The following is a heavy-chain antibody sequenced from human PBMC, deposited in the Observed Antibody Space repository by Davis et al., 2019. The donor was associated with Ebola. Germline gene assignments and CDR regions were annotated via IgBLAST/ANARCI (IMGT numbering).Heavy chain of an antibody. D-gene: IGHD3-3*01. CDR3: AKAHVRFLEWLLLNGYFDY. CDR2: IKQDGSDK. CDR1: GFTFSSYW. Sequence: PGGSLRLSCAASGFTFSSYWMSWVRQAPGKGLEWVANIKQDGSDKNYVDSVKGRFTISRDNAKNSLYLQMNSLRAEDTAVYYCAKAHVRFLEWLLLNGYFDYWGQGTLVTVSS. J-gene: IGHJ4*02. V-gene: IGHV3-7*03.